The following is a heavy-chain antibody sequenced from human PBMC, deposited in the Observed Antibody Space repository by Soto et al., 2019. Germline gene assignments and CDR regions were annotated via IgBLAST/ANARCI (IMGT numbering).Heavy chain of an antibody. J-gene: IGHJ2*01. D-gene: IGHD3-22*01. Sequence: RLSCAASGFTFSDYYMHWVRQAPGKGLEWVSGISWNSGSIGYADSVKGRFTISRDNAKNSLYLQMNSLRAEDTALYYCAKAAQVVVSYWYFDLWGRGTLVTVSS. CDR3: AKAAQVVVSYWYFDL. CDR2: ISWNSGSI. CDR1: GFTFSDYY. V-gene: IGHV3-9*01.